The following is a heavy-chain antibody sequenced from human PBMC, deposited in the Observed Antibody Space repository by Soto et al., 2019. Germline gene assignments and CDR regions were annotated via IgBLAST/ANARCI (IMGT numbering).Heavy chain of an antibody. J-gene: IGHJ4*02. D-gene: IGHD3-10*01. CDR3: ARGRASGCYYLLDY. CDR1: GNTFTSYD. Sequence: ASVKVSCKDSGNTFTSYDINWVRQATGHGLEWMGWINPNSGNIGYAQKFQGRVTMTRDTAIRTAYMEVSRLRSDDTAVYYCARGRASGCYYLLDYWGQGTLVTVSS. CDR2: INPNSGNI. V-gene: IGHV1-8*01.